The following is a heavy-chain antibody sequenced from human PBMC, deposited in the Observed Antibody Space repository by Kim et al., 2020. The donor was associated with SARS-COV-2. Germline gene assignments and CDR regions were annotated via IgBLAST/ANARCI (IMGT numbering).Heavy chain of an antibody. CDR1: GFTFDDYA. V-gene: IGHV3-43*02. CDR3: AKDRGQRERTDWYFDL. Sequence: GGSLRLSRAASGFTFDDYAMHWVRQAPGKGLEWVSLISGDGGSTYYADSVKGRFTISRDNSKNSLYLQMNSLRTEDTALYYCAKDRGQRERTDWYFDLWGRGTLVTVSS. CDR2: ISGDGGST. J-gene: IGHJ2*01. D-gene: IGHD1-1*01.